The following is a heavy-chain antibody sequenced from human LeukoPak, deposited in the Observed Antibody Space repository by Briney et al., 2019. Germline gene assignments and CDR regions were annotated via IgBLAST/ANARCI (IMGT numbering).Heavy chain of an antibody. CDR3: AKRVQLWLHYYYYGMDV. CDR1: GFTFSSYA. J-gene: IGHJ6*04. CDR2: ISGSGGST. D-gene: IGHD5-18*01. Sequence: GGSLRLSCAASGFTFSSYAMSWVRQAPGKGLEWVSAISGSGGSTYYADSVKGRFTISRDNSKNTQYLQMNSLRAEDTAVYYCAKRVQLWLHYYYYGMDVWGKGTTVTVSS. V-gene: IGHV3-23*01.